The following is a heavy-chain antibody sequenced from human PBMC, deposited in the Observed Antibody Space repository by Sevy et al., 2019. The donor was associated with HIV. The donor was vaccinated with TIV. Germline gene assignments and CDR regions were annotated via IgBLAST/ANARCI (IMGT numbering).Heavy chain of an antibody. CDR3: VRAIGAAGSY. CDR2: IKEVGSMI. Sequence: GGSLRLSCEASGFSFSSYWMSWVRQAPGKGLEWVANIKEVGSMIYYVDSVKGRFTISRDNAKNSVYLQMTSLRAEDAALYYCVRAIGAAGSYWGQGTLVTVSS. V-gene: IGHV3-7*01. CDR1: GFSFSSYW. J-gene: IGHJ4*02. D-gene: IGHD6-13*01.